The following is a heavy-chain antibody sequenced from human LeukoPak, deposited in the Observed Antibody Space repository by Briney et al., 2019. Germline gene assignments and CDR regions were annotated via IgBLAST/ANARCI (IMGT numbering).Heavy chain of an antibody. CDR1: GYTFSSYW. D-gene: IGHD1-1*01. CDR2: IYPGDSHT. Sequence: GESLKISYKGSGYTFSSYWIGWVRQMPGKGLEWMGIIYPGDSHTRYSPSFQGQVTISADKSISTAYLQWSSLKASDTGMYYCAITTANWFDPWGQGTLVTVSS. CDR3: AITTANWFDP. J-gene: IGHJ5*02. V-gene: IGHV5-51*01.